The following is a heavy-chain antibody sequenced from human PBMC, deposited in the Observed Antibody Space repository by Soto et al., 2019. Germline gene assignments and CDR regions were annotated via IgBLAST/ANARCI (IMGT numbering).Heavy chain of an antibody. V-gene: IGHV4-39*01. CDR3: ARHRGYYDILTGYYTELNFDY. D-gene: IGHD3-9*01. J-gene: IGHJ4*02. Sequence: PSETLSLTCTVSGGSISSSSYYWGWIRQLPGKGPEWIGSIYYSGSTYYNPSLKSRVTISVDTSKNQFSLKLSSVTAADTAVYYCARHRGYYDILTGYYTELNFDYWGQGTLVTVSS. CDR2: IYYSGST. CDR1: GGSISSSSYY.